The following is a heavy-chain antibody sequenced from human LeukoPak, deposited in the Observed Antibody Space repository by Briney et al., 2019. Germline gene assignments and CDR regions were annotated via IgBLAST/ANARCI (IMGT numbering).Heavy chain of an antibody. D-gene: IGHD6-6*01. Sequence: PSGTLSLTCAVSGGSISSSNWWSWVRQPPGKGLEWIGEIYHSGSTNYNPSLKSRVTISVDKSKNQFSLKLSSVTAADMAVYYCARSPARRPYYYYGMDVWGQGTTVTVSS. CDR2: IYHSGST. CDR1: GGSISSSNW. V-gene: IGHV4-4*02. J-gene: IGHJ6*02. CDR3: ARSPARRPYYYYGMDV.